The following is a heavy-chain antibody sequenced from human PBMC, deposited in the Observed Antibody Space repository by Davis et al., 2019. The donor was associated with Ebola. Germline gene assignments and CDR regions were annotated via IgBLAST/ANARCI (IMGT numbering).Heavy chain of an antibody. D-gene: IGHD2-21*02. V-gene: IGHV4-39*01. CDR1: GGSISSSSYY. J-gene: IGHJ4*02. Sequence: SETLSLTCTVSGGSISSSSYYWGWIRQPPGKGLEWIGSIYYSGSTYYNPSLKSRVTISVDTSKNQFSLKLSSVTAADTAVYYCARVHTGGDPDYWGQGTLVTVSS. CDR2: IYYSGST. CDR3: ARVHTGGDPDY.